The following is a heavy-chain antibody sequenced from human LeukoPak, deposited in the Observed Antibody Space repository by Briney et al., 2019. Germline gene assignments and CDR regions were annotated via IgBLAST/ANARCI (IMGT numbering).Heavy chain of an antibody. Sequence: ASVTLSPTLSGYTLTELSMHRVRHPPGTRREGMGGFDPEDDETICAQKYQGRVTMTEDTSTTTAYMALSSLRSEDMAVYYGAAARQGYCSITSCPDNWFDPWGQGTLVTVSS. CDR3: AAARQGYCSITSCPDNWFDP. J-gene: IGHJ5*02. V-gene: IGHV1-24*01. CDR2: FDPEDDET. CDR1: GYTLTELS. D-gene: IGHD2-2*01.